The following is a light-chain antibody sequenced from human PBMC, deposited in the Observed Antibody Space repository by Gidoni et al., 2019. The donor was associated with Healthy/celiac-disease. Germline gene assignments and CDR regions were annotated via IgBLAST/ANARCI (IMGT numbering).Light chain of an antibody. J-gene: IGKJ2*01. CDR1: QSVSSY. CDR2: DAS. V-gene: IGKV3-11*01. Sequence: EIVLTQSPATLSLSPGERATLPCRASQSVSSYLAWYQQKPGQAPRLLIYDASNRATGIPARFSGSGSGTYFTLTISSLEPEDFAVYYCQQRSNWPYTFGQGTKLEIK. CDR3: QQRSNWPYT.